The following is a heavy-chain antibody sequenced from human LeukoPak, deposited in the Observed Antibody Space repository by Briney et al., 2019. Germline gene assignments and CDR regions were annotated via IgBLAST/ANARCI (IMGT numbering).Heavy chain of an antibody. CDR1: GYSISSGSY. Sequence: SPSETLSLTCTVSGYSISSGSYWGWIRQPPGKGLEWIGSIYQSGGTYYNPSLKSRVTISVDTSKNQFSLKLSSVTAADTAVYYCASEGTSTVTTGYFDYWGQGTLVTVSS. V-gene: IGHV4-38-2*02. J-gene: IGHJ4*02. CDR3: ASEGTSTVTTGYFDY. CDR2: IYQSGGT. D-gene: IGHD4-17*01.